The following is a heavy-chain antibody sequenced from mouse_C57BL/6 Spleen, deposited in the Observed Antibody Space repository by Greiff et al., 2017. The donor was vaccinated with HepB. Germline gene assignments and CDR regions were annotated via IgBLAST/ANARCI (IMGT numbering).Heavy chain of an antibody. CDR3: ARGKAQATWFAY. V-gene: IGHV1-50*01. J-gene: IGHJ3*01. CDR1: GYTFTNYW. Sequence: VQLQQSGAELVKPGASVKLSCKASGYTFTNYWMQWVKQRPGQGLEWIGEIDPSDSYTNHNQKFKGKATLTVDTSSSTAYMQLSSLTSEDSAVYYCARGKAQATWFAYGGQGTLVTVSA. CDR2: IDPSDSYT. D-gene: IGHD3-2*02.